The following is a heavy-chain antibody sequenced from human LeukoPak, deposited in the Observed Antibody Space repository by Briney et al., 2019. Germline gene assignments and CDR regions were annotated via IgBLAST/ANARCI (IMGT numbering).Heavy chain of an antibody. J-gene: IGHJ4*02. CDR2: TYYRSKWYN. D-gene: IGHD3-10*01. CDR1: GDSVSSNSAA. CDR3: AMSGRDYGSGSYYL. Sequence: SQTLSLTCAISGDSVSSNSAAWNWTRQSPSRGLEWLGRTYYRSKWYNDYVVSVKSRITINPDTSKNQFSLQLNSVTPEDTAVYYCAMSGRDYGSGSYYLWGQGTLVTVSS. V-gene: IGHV6-1*01.